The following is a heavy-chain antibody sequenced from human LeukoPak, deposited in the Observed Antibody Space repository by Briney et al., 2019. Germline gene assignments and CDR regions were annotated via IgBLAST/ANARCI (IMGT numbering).Heavy chain of an antibody. CDR3: ARELKSVMIVVVSPFDY. V-gene: IGHV1-2*02. CDR2: INPNSGGT. Sequence: GASVKVSCKASGYTFTGYYMRWVRQAPGQGLEWMGWINPNSGGTNYAQKFQGRVTMTRDTSISTAYMELSRLRSDDTAVYYCARELKSVMIVVVSPFDYWGQGTLVTVSS. CDR1: GYTFTGYY. D-gene: IGHD3-22*01. J-gene: IGHJ4*02.